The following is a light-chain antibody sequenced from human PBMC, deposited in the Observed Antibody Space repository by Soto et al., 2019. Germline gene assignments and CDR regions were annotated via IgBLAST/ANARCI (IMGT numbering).Light chain of an antibody. CDR3: QQDGSSPRIT. Sequence: EIVLTQSPGTLSLSPGERATLSCRASQSVSSSYLAWYQQKPGQAPRLLIYGASSRATGIPDRFSGSGSGTDFTPTISRLEPEDFAGSYCQQDGSSPRITVGQGTRLEIK. J-gene: IGKJ5*01. V-gene: IGKV3-20*01. CDR2: GAS. CDR1: QSVSSSY.